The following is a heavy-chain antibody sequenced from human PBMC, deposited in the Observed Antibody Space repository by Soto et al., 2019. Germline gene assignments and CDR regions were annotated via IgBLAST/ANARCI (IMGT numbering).Heavy chain of an antibody. CDR2: IYYSGST. D-gene: IGHD6-13*01. J-gene: IGHJ5*02. CDR3: ARAAHYSSPFRWFEP. CDR1: GGSISSGGYY. V-gene: IGHV4-31*03. Sequence: TLSLTCTVSGGSISSGGYYWSWIRQHPGKGLEWIGYIYYSGSTYYNPSLKSRVTISVDTSKNQFSLKLSSVTAADTAVYYCARAAHYSSPFRWFEPWGQGTLVTVSS.